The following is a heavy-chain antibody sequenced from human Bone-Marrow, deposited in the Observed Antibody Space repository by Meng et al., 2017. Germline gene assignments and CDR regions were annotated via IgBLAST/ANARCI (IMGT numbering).Heavy chain of an antibody. CDR2: INHSGST. D-gene: IGHD4-11*01. Sequence: QVPLQQWGAGLFQPSETLSLPFVVSGVSFSDYYWSWIRQPPGKGLEWIGEINHSGSTNYNPSLESRATISVDTSQNNLSLKLSSVTAADSAVYYCARGPTTMAHDFDYWGQGTLVTVSS. V-gene: IGHV4-34*01. J-gene: IGHJ4*02. CDR3: ARGPTTMAHDFDY. CDR1: GVSFSDYY.